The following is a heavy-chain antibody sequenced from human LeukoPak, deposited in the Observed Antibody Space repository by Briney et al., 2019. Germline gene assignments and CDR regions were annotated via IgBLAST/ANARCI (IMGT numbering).Heavy chain of an antibody. J-gene: IGHJ4*02. CDR1: GFTFSDYD. V-gene: IGHV3-48*02. D-gene: IGHD3-22*01. CDR3: ARDLSDRCDDF. Sequence: GGSLRLSCAGSGFTFSDYDMSWVRQAPGKGLEWISYIHSSGRAIYYADPVKGRFTISRDNAKKSLYLQMSSLRDEDTAVYYCARDLSDRCDDFWGQGTLVTVAS. CDR2: IHSSGRAI.